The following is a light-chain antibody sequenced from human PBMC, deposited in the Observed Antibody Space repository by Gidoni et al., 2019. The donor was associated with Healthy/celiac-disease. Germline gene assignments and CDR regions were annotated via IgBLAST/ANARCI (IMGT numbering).Light chain of an antibody. CDR3: QQYYSTLRT. CDR2: WAS. Sequence: DIVMTQSPDSLSVSLGERATINCKSSQSVLYSSNNKNYLAWYQQKPGQPPKLLIYWASTRESGVPDRFSGSGSGTDFTLTISSLQAEDVAVYYCQQYYSTLRTFXXXTKLEIK. CDR1: QSVLYSSNNKNY. J-gene: IGKJ2*01. V-gene: IGKV4-1*01.